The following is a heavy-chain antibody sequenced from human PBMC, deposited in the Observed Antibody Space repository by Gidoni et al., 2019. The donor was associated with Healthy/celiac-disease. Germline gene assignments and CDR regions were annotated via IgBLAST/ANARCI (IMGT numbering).Heavy chain of an antibody. V-gene: IGHV3-7*03. CDR3: ARGSPGYYYYGMDV. CDR2: IEEDGSEK. J-gene: IGHJ6*02. Sequence: EVQLVESGGGLVQLGGSLRLSFAALAFTFSSYWMSWVRRAPGKGLEWVAKIEEDGSEKYYVDSVKGRFTISRDNAKNSLYLQMNSLRAEDTAVYYCARGSPGYYYYGMDVWGQGTTVTVSS. CDR1: AFTFSSYW.